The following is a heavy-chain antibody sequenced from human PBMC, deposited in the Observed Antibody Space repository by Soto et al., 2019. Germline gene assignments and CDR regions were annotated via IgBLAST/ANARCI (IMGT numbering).Heavy chain of an antibody. Sequence: QVQLVQSGAEVKKPGSSVKVSCKASGGTFSSYTISWVRQAPGQGLEWMGRIIPILGIANYAQKFQGRVTITADKSTSTAYMELSSLRSEDTAVYYCASPSGGYSLPYYYYGMDVWGQGTTVTVSS. V-gene: IGHV1-69*02. CDR1: GGTFSSYT. CDR3: ASPSGGYSLPYYYYGMDV. CDR2: IIPILGIA. J-gene: IGHJ6*02. D-gene: IGHD5-18*01.